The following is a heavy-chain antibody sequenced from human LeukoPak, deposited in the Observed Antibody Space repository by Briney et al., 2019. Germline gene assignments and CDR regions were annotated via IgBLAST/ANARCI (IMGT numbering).Heavy chain of an antibody. CDR1: GYTITGYY. J-gene: IGHJ3*02. CDR2: IIPIFGTA. V-gene: IGHV1-69*13. Sequence: SVKVSCKASGYTITGYYMHWVRQAPGQGLEWMGGIIPIFGTANYAQKFQGRVTITADESTSTAYMELSSLRSEDTAVYYCARLGPHYYDSSGSIWGQGTMVTVSS. D-gene: IGHD3-22*01. CDR3: ARLGPHYYDSSGSI.